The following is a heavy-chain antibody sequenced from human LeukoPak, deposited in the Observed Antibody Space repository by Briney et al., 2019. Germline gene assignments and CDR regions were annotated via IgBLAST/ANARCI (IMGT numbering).Heavy chain of an antibody. CDR2: INHSGST. Sequence: GSLRLSCAASGFTFSDYYMSWIRQPPGKGLEWIGEINHSGSTNYNPSLKSRVTISVDTSKNQFSLKLSSVTAADTAVYYCARDMGNYYYYGMDVWGQGTTVTVSS. J-gene: IGHJ6*02. CDR1: GFTFSDYY. V-gene: IGHV4-34*01. D-gene: IGHD1-26*01. CDR3: ARDMGNYYYYGMDV.